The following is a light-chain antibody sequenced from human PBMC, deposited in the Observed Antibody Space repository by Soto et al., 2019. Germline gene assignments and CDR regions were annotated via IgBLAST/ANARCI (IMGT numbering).Light chain of an antibody. CDR3: AAWDDSLSGVV. CDR2: RNT. CDR1: SSNIGSNY. Sequence: QSVLTQPPSASGTPGQRVTISCSGSSSNIGSNYVYWYQQLPGTPPKLLIYRNTQWPSGVPDRLSGSKSGTSASLAISALRSEEEADYYCAAWDDSLSGVVFGGGTKLTVL. J-gene: IGLJ2*01. V-gene: IGLV1-47*01.